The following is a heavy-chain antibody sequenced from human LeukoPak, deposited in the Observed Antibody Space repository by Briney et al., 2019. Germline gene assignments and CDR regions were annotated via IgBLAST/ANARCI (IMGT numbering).Heavy chain of an antibody. CDR2: IYYSGST. V-gene: IGHV4-39*07. CDR3: AREADIVDAGVDY. J-gene: IGHJ4*02. D-gene: IGHD5-12*01. Sequence: SETLSLTCTVSGGSISSSSYYWGWIRQPPGKGLEWIGSIYYSGSTYYNPSLKSRVTISVDTSKNQFSLKLSSVTAADTAVYYCAREADIVDAGVDYWGQGTLVTVSS. CDR1: GGSISSSSYY.